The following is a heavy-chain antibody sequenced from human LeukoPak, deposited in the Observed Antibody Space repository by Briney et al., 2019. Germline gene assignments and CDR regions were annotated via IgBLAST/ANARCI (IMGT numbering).Heavy chain of an antibody. D-gene: IGHD3-9*01. CDR3: ARGVGYDILTGYYNEYYFDY. CDR2: IYYSGST. V-gene: IGHV4-4*07. Sequence: PSETLSLTCTVSGGSISSYYWSWIRQPAGKGLEWIGSIYYSGSTYYNPSLKSRVTILVDTSKNQFSLKLSSVTAADTAVYYCARGVGYDILTGYYNEYYFDYWGQGTLVTVSS. J-gene: IGHJ4*02. CDR1: GGSISSYY.